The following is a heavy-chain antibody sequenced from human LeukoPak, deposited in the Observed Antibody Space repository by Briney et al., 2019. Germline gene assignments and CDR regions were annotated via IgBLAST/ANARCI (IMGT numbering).Heavy chain of an antibody. V-gene: IGHV4-59*08. CDR1: GGSIGSDY. J-gene: IGHJ4*02. Sequence: SETLSLTCTVSGGSIGSDYWTWIRQPPGKGLEYIGYIYYTGGTNYNPSLKSRVTISVDTSKNQFSLKLSSVTAADTAVYFCAKYGNSGWVIDNWGQGTLVTVSS. CDR3: AKYGNSGWVIDN. D-gene: IGHD6-19*01. CDR2: IYYTGGT.